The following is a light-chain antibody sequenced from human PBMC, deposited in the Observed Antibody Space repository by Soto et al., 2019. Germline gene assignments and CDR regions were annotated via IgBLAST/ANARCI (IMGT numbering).Light chain of an antibody. J-gene: IGLJ1*01. V-gene: IGLV2-14*01. Sequence: QSVLTQPASVSGSPGQSITISCTGTSSDVGGYNYVSWYQQHPGKAPKLMIYDVSNRPSGVSNRFSGSKSGNTASLTISGLQAEDEADFYCRSYTSSSPRYVFGTGTKVTVL. CDR1: SSDVGGYNY. CDR2: DVS. CDR3: RSYTSSSPRYV.